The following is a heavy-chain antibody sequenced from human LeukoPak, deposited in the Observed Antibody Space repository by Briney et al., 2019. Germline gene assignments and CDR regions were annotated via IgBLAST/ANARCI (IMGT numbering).Heavy chain of an antibody. V-gene: IGHV3-74*01. J-gene: IGHJ4*02. CDR1: GFSFSSYW. D-gene: IGHD2-8*01. CDR2: ISSDGSII. CDR3: AKGGCTNGVCYGF. Sequence: GGSLRLSCAASGFSFSSYWMHWVRQAPGKGLVWVSRISSDGSIINYADSVKGRFTISRDNSKNTLYLQMNSLRAEDTAVYYCAKGGCTNGVCYGFWGQGTLVTVSS.